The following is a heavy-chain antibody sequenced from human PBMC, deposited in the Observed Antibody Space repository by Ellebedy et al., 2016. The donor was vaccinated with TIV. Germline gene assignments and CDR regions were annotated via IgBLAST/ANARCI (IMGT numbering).Heavy chain of an antibody. CDR1: GFTFSSYS. CDR2: ISSSSSYI. Sequence: GESLKISCAASGFTFSSYSMNWVRQAPGKGLEWVSSISSSSSYIYYADSVKGRFTISRDNAKNSLYLQMNSLRAEDTAVYYCARAPVTRAVSKGENYFDYWGQGTLVTVSS. CDR3: ARAPVTRAVSKGENYFDY. J-gene: IGHJ4*02. D-gene: IGHD1-14*01. V-gene: IGHV3-21*01.